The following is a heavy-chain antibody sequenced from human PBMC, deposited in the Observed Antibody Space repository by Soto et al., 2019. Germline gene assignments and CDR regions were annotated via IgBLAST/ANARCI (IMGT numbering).Heavy chain of an antibody. D-gene: IGHD2-21*01. CDR3: ARVSHMVVLDY. Sequence: QVQLQQWGAGLLKPSETLSLTCAVYGGSFSGYYWSWIRQPPGKGLEWIGEINHSGSTNYNPSLKSRVTISVDTSKNQFSLKLSSVTAADTAVYYCARVSHMVVLDYWGQGTLVTVSS. CDR2: INHSGST. J-gene: IGHJ4*02. V-gene: IGHV4-34*01. CDR1: GGSFSGYY.